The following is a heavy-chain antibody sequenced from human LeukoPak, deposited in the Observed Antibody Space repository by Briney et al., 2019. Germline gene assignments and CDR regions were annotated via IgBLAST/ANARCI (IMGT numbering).Heavy chain of an antibody. CDR3: ARAEGLGPGAHFDQ. Sequence: GGSLRLSCAASGFSFSRFYMSWVRQTPGKALEWISYIPTSGISVQYADSVRGRFTASRDDAMNSLHLQMDSLRVEDTAVYYCARAEGLGPGAHFDQWGQGALVIVSS. CDR1: GFSFSRFY. CDR2: IPTSGISV. J-gene: IGHJ4*02. V-gene: IGHV3-11*01.